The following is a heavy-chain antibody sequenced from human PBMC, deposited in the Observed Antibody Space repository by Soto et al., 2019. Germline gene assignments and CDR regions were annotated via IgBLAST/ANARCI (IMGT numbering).Heavy chain of an antibody. CDR1: GFTFSSYS. CDR3: ARNLRVPAAIWDYYGMDV. V-gene: IGHV3-48*02. Sequence: HPGGSLRLSCAASGFTFSSYSMNWVRQAPGKGLEWDSYISSSSSTIYYADSVKGRFTISRDNAKNSLYLQMNSLRDEDTAVYYCARNLRVPAAIWDYYGMDVWGQGTTVTVSS. D-gene: IGHD2-2*01. J-gene: IGHJ6*02. CDR2: ISSSSSTI.